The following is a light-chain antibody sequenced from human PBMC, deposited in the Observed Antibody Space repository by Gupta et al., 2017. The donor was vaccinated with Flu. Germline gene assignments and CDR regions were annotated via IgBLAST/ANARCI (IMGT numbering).Light chain of an antibody. CDR1: NIGGKS. J-gene: IGLJ3*02. CDR2: DDD. CDR3: QVGDSSSGRV. Sequence: GGNNIGGKSVHWYLQKAGQAPVLVVHDDDDRPPVIPGRFSGSKAGNTATRTLSRVEAGDEADYYCQVGDSSSGRVFGGGTKLTVL. V-gene: IGLV3-21*02.